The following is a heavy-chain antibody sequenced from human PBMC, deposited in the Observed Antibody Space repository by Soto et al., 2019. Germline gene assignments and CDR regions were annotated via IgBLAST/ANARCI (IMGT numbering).Heavy chain of an antibody. Sequence: QVQLVQSGAEVKKPGASVKVSGKASGYTFTSYGISWVRQAPGQGLEWMGWISAYNGNTNYAQKLQGRVTMTTDTSTSTAYMELRSLRSDDTAVYYCARVVITFGGVIVPPFDYWGQGTLVTVSS. CDR3: ARVVITFGGVIVPPFDY. D-gene: IGHD3-16*02. V-gene: IGHV1-18*04. CDR1: GYTFTSYG. J-gene: IGHJ4*02. CDR2: ISAYNGNT.